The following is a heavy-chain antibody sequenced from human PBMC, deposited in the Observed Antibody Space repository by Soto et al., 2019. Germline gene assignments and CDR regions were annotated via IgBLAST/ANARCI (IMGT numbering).Heavy chain of an antibody. CDR3: AGFVVTASRNSDFDY. CDR1: GISVSTSDYY. J-gene: IGHJ4*02. D-gene: IGHD2-15*01. Sequence: LETLSLTCTVSGISVSTSDYYWGWVRQPPGKGLDWIGNIYYSGSTFYNPSLRSRVTLSVDTSKNQFSLRLNSVTAADTAVYFCAGFVVTASRNSDFDYWGQGTLVTVSS. CDR2: IYYSGST. V-gene: IGHV4-39*01.